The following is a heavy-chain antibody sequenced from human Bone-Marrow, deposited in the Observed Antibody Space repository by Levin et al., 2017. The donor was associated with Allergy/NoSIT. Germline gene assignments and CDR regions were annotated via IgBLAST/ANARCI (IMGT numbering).Heavy chain of an antibody. Sequence: PSETLSLTCTVSGGSISGYYWSWIRQPPGKGLEWIGYIYYSGSTNYNPSLKSRVTISVDTSKNQFSLKLSSVTAADTAVYYCARHSSSWYEDLWGQGTLVIVS. CDR1: GGSISGYY. D-gene: IGHD6-13*01. CDR3: ARHSSSWYEDL. V-gene: IGHV4-59*01. J-gene: IGHJ5*02. CDR2: IYYSGST.